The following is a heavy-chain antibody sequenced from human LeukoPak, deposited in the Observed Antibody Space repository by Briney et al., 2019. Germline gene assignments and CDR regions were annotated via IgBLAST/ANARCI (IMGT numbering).Heavy chain of an antibody. V-gene: IGHV3-64*01. Sequence: GGSLRLSCAASGFTFSSYAMHWVRQAPGKGLEYVSAISSNGGSTYYANSVKRRFTISRDNSKSTLYLQMGSLRAEDMAVYYCARGRDYYDSSGADAFDIWGQGTMVTVSS. CDR1: GFTFSSYA. J-gene: IGHJ3*02. D-gene: IGHD3-22*01. CDR2: ISSNGGST. CDR3: ARGRDYYDSSGADAFDI.